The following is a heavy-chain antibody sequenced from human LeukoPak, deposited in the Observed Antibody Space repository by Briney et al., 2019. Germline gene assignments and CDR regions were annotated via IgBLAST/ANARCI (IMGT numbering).Heavy chain of an antibody. Sequence: GESLKISCKGSGYSLNSYWIAWVRQMPGKGLEWMGIIYPGDSDTRYSPSFQGQVTFSADKSISTAYLQWSSLKASDTAIYYCARAHYMDVWGQGTTVTVSS. V-gene: IGHV5-51*01. CDR1: GYSLNSYW. CDR3: ARAHYMDV. CDR2: IYPGDSDT. J-gene: IGHJ6*02.